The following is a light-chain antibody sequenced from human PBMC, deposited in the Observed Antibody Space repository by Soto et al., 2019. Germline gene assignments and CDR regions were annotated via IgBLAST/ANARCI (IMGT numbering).Light chain of an antibody. V-gene: IGLV1-44*01. CDR3: AAWDDSLNGYG. CDR1: SSNIGSNT. J-gene: IGLJ1*01. Sequence: QSVLTQPPSASGTPGQRVTISCSGSSSNIGSNTVNWYQQLPGTAPKLLIYNNNQRPSGVPDRFSGSKSGTSASLAISGLQSEDEADYYCAAWDDSLNGYGFGTGTKVTDL. CDR2: NNN.